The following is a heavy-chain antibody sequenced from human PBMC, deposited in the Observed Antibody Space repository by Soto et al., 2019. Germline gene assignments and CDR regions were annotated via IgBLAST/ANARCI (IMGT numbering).Heavy chain of an antibody. D-gene: IGHD3-22*01. J-gene: IGHJ4*02. CDR1: GRTFSSYA. Sequence: SVNVSFTASGRTFSSYAISCVRQAPGQGLEWMGGIIPIFGTANYAQKFQGRVTITADESTSTAYMELSSLRSEDTAVYYCARLPDDSSGPFYWGQGTLVTVSS. CDR3: ARLPDDSSGPFY. V-gene: IGHV1-69*13. CDR2: IIPIFGTA.